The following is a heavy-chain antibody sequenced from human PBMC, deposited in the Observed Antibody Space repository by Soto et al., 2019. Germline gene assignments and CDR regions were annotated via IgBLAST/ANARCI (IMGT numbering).Heavy chain of an antibody. CDR1: GYTFTDYF. V-gene: IGHV1-2*02. D-gene: IGHD1-1*01. Sequence: QVQLVQSGAEVKKPGASVSVSCTASGYTFTDYFLHWVRQAPGQGLEWMGWINPNSGRTHFAPKFQAAVTMPREASIRTVYLVLDSLTSDDTDMYYCARVTATSPDAGLDPWGPGNLVIVSS. CDR3: ARVTATSPDAGLDP. J-gene: IGHJ5*02. CDR2: INPNSGRT.